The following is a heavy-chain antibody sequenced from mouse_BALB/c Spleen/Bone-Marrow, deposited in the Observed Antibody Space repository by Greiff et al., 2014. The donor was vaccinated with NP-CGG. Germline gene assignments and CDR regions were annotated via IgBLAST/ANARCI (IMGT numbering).Heavy chain of an antibody. CDR3: TLTGTGAMDY. J-gene: IGHJ4*01. D-gene: IGHD4-1*01. Sequence: VQLKESGGGLVQPGGSMKLSCVASGFTFSSYWMSWVRQSPEKGLEWVAEIRLKSDNYATHYAESVKGKFTISRDDSKSRLYLQMNSVRAEDTGIYYCTLTGTGAMDYWGQGTSVTVSS. CDR2: IRLKSDNYAT. V-gene: IGHV6-6*02. CDR1: GFTFSSYW.